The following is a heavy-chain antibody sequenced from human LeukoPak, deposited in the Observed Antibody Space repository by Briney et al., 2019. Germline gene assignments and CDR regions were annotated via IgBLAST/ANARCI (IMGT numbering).Heavy chain of an antibody. CDR1: GFTFGNYT. CDR3: ARSSHYDILTGYSQEDAFDI. V-gene: IGHV3-23*01. D-gene: IGHD3-9*01. CDR2: LRGSGAGT. Sequence: PGGSLRLSCAASGFTFGNYTMTWVRQTPGKGLEWVSGLRGSGAGTYFAVSVKGRFTISRDYSKTTLYLQMNSLRVEDTAVYYCARSSHYDILTGYSQEDAFDIWGQGKMVTVSS. J-gene: IGHJ3*02.